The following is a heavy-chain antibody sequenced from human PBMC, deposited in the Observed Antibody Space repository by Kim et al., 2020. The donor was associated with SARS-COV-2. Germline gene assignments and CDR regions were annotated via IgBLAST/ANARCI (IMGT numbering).Heavy chain of an antibody. D-gene: IGHD4-17*01. CDR2: INPSGGST. CDR3: ARAAYGGNSRGPDAFDI. Sequence: ASVKVSCKASGYTFTSYYMHWVRQAPGQGLEWMGIINPSGGSTSYAQKFQGRVTMTRDTSTSTVYMELSSLRSEDTAVYYCARAAYGGNSRGPDAFDIWGQGTMVTVSS. CDR1: GYTFTSYY. V-gene: IGHV1-46*01. J-gene: IGHJ3*02.